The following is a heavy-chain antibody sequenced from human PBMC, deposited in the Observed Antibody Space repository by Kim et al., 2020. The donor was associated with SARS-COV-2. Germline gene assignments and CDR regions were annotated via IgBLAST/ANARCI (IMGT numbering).Heavy chain of an antibody. CDR1: GGSISSYY. CDR2: IYYSGST. J-gene: IGHJ3*02. Sequence: SETLSLTCTVSGGSISSYYWSWIRQPPGKGLEWIGYIYYSGSTNYNPSLKSRVTISVDTSKNQFSLKLSSVTAADTAVYYCARKLTGYYRNDAFDIWGQGTMVTVSS. V-gene: IGHV4-59*01. CDR3: ARKLTGYYRNDAFDI. D-gene: IGHD3-9*01.